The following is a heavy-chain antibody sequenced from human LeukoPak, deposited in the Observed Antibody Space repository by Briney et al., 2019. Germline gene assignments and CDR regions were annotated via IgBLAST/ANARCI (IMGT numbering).Heavy chain of an antibody. V-gene: IGHV4-4*07. D-gene: IGHD6-6*01. J-gene: IGHJ6*03. CDR2: IYTSGST. CDR1: GGSISSYY. Sequence: SETLSLTCTVSGGSISSYYWSWIRQPAGKGLEWIGRIYTSGSTNYNPSLKSRVTMSVDTSKNQFSLKLSSVTAADTAVYYCAVVSSSSGYYYMDVWGKGTTVTVSS. CDR3: AVVSSSSGYYYMDV.